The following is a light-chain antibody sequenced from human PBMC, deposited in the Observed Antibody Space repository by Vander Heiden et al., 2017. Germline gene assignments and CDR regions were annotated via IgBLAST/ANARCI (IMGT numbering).Light chain of an antibody. V-gene: IGKV2-28*01. CDR1: QSRRHSNGYNY. Sequence: DMVMTHSPLPLPVTPGEPASISCRASQSRRHSNGYNYLDSYLQKPGQSPQLLIYLGSNRASAVPDTFSGSGSGTDFTLKIIRVVAEDVGVYYCSQALQTRPTFGGGTKVEIK. CDR3: SQALQTRPT. J-gene: IGKJ4*02. CDR2: LGS.